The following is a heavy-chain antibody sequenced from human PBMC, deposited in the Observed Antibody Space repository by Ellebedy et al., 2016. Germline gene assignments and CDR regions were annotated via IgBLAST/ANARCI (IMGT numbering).Heavy chain of an antibody. Sequence: GGSLRLXCAASGFAFSTYNMHWVRQAPGKGLEWVSTISRSSTNYIHYANSVKGRFTISRDNAKNSLYLQMNSLSVGDTAVYYCARSQGDSGLDCWGQGTLVTVSS. CDR3: ARSQGDSGLDC. D-gene: IGHD3-10*01. J-gene: IGHJ4*02. V-gene: IGHV3-21*01. CDR1: GFAFSTYN. CDR2: ISRSSTNYI.